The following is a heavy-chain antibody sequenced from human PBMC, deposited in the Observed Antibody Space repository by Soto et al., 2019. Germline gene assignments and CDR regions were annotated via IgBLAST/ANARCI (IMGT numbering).Heavy chain of an antibody. V-gene: IGHV3-23*01. Sequence: LRLSCAASGFTFSSYAMSWVRQAPGKGLEWVSAISGSGGSTYYADSVKGRFTISRDNSKNTLYLQMNSLRAEDTAVYHCARVAGYNYIYYFDYWGQGTLVTVSS. CDR1: GFTFSSYA. J-gene: IGHJ4*02. D-gene: IGHD5-12*01. CDR2: ISGSGGST. CDR3: ARVAGYNYIYYFDY.